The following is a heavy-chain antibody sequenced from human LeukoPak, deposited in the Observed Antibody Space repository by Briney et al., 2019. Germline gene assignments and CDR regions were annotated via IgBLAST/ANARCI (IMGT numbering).Heavy chain of an antibody. Sequence: ASVKVSSKASGYTFTDYYMHWVRQAPGQGLEWMGWINPNSGGTNYAQKFQGRVTMTRDTSISTAYMELSSLRSDDTAMYYCARSYSGFGYALHDYWGQGTLVTASS. D-gene: IGHD1-26*01. CDR2: INPNSGGT. CDR1: GYTFTDYY. J-gene: IGHJ4*02. V-gene: IGHV1-2*02. CDR3: ARSYSGFGYALHDY.